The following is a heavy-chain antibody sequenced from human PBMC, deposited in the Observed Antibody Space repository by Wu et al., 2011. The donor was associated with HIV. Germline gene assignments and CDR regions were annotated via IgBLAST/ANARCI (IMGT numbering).Heavy chain of an antibody. CDR2: VNPEDGDT. Sequence: VQLVQSGAEVKKPGTAVKVSCKVSGYTFTDYYMHWVRQAPGGGLEWMGLVNPEDGDTLYAEKFQGRVTITADTSTGTAHMELTTLRSEDTATYFCASLQQIVPDYEDTSGLAAFDVWGQGTLVTVSS. D-gene: IGHD3-22*01. CDR3: ASLQQIVPDYEDTSGLAAFDV. CDR1: GYTFTDYY. V-gene: IGHV1-69-2*01. J-gene: IGHJ3*01.